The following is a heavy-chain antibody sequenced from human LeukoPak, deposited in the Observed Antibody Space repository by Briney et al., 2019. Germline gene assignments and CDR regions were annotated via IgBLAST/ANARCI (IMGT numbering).Heavy chain of an antibody. V-gene: IGHV4-39*01. Sequence: SETLSLTCTVSGGSFSITNYYWTLIRQPPGKGLEWIGSISYSGSIHYNPSLKSRVTISVDTSKNHFSLRLSSVTAADTAVYYCATLEIGDYYFDYWGQGALVTVSS. J-gene: IGHJ4*02. CDR1: GGSFSITNYY. CDR2: ISYSGSI. CDR3: ATLEIGDYYFDY. D-gene: IGHD2-21*01.